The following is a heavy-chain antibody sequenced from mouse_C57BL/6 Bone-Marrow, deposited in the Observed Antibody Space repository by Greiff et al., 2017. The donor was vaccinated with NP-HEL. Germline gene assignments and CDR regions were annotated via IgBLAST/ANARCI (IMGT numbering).Heavy chain of an antibody. D-gene: IGHD1-1*02. J-gene: IGHJ4*01. CDR3: ARQGGGPSYYAMDY. V-gene: IGHV2-6-1*01. CDR2: IWSDGST. Sequence: VMLVESGPGLVAPSQSLSITCTVSGFSLTSYGVHWVRQPPGKGLEWLVVIWSDGSTTYNSALKSRLSISKDNSKSQVFLKMNSLQTDDTAMYYCARQGGGPSYYAMDYWGQGTSVTVSS. CDR1: GFSLTSYG.